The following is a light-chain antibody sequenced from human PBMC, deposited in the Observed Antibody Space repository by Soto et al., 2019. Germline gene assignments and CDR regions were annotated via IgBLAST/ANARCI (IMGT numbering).Light chain of an antibody. J-gene: IGKJ4*01. CDR2: AAS. Sequence: DIQLTQSPSFLSASVGDRVTITCRASQGISSYLAWYQQKPGKAPKLLIYAASTLQSGVPSRFSGSGSGTEFTLTISSLQPEDFATYYCQQANIFPLTFGGGTKVDIK. CDR3: QQANIFPLT. CDR1: QGISSY. V-gene: IGKV1-9*01.